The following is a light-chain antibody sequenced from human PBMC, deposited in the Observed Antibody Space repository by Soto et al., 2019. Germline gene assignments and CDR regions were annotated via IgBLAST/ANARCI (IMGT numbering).Light chain of an antibody. V-gene: IGKV2-30*01. CDR2: QVS. CDR3: AQGTHWPWT. Sequence: DVVMTQSPLSLSVTLGQPATISCRSSQGLVYSDGNTFLNWFHQRPGQSPRRLIYQVSNRDSGVPDRFSGSGSGTDYTLTISRVEAEDVGIYYCAQGTHWPWTFGQGTKVEIK. J-gene: IGKJ1*01. CDR1: QGLVYSDGNTF.